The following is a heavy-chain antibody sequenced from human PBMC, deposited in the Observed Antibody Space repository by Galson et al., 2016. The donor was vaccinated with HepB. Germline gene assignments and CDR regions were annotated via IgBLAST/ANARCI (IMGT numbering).Heavy chain of an antibody. V-gene: IGHV3-30-3*01. D-gene: IGHD1-26*01. CDR3: ARDRRGGSNPLDY. CDR1: GFIFNSHA. CDR2: ISYDGSNE. J-gene: IGHJ4*02. Sequence: SLRLSCAASGFIFNSHAMNWVRQAPGKGLEWVAVISYDGSNEYYADSVKGRFTISRDNSKNTLYLHMNSLRAEDTAVYCCARDRRGGSNPLDYWGQGTLVTVSS.